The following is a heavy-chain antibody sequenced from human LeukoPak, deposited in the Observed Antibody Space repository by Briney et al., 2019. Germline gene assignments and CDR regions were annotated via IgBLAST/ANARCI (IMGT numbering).Heavy chain of an antibody. D-gene: IGHD2-2*01. CDR2: ISSSGSTI. CDR1: GFTFSSYE. Sequence: EGSLRLSCAASGFTFSSYEMNWVRQAPGKGLEWVSYISSSGSTIYYAGSVKGRFTISRDNAKNSLYLQMNSLRAEDTAVYYCARPDSTTGYWGQGTLVTVSS. J-gene: IGHJ4*02. CDR3: ARPDSTTGY. V-gene: IGHV3-48*03.